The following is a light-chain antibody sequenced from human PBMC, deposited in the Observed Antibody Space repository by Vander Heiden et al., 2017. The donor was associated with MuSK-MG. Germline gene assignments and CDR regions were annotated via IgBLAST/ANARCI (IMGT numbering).Light chain of an antibody. V-gene: IGKV1-5*03. J-gene: IGKJ2*01. CDR2: RAS. Sequence: DIQMTQSPSTLSASVGDSVTITCRASQSIGRSLAWFQQKPGRAPKLLIYRASSLESGVPSTFSGGGSGTDFTLTISSLQPDDFATYYCQHYVRYPYTFGQGTILEIK. CDR3: QHYVRYPYT. CDR1: QSIGRS.